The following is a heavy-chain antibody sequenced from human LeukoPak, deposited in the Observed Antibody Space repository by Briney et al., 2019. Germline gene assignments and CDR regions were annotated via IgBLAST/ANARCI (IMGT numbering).Heavy chain of an antibody. V-gene: IGHV4-59*01. J-gene: IGHJ4*02. D-gene: IGHD5-12*01. CDR3: ATGNSGYVSY. CDR1: GDSITRGH. Sequence: SETLSLTCTVSGDSITRGHWSWIRQPPGKGLEWIGFIHYSGSPTYTPSLQSRVTISVDTSKNQFSLKLNSVTTADTAVYHCATGNSGYVSYWGQGILVIVSS. CDR2: IHYSGSP.